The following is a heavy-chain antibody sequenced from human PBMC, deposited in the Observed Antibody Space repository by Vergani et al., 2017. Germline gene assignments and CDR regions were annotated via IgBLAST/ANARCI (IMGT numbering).Heavy chain of an antibody. V-gene: IGHV1-46*01. CDR2: IIPVLGKT. CDR3: ARDPRGYGGDPEDYYYGMDV. D-gene: IGHD2-21*02. Sequence: QVQLVQSGAEVKKPGASVKVSCKASGYTFTSYYMHWVRQAPGQVLEWMGRIIPVLGKTKYAQDFQGRLTITADTSTSTAYMELTSLRSQDTAVYYCARDPRGYGGDPEDYYYGMDVWGQGTTVTVSS. CDR1: GYTFTSYY. J-gene: IGHJ6*02.